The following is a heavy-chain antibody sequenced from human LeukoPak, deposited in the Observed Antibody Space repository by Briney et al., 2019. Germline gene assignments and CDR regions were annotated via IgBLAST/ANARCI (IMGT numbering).Heavy chain of an antibody. CDR1: GFLFDDYG. D-gene: IGHD2-15*01. CDR3: VRGKSGGSFYFDS. V-gene: IGHV3-20*04. Sequence: RPGGSLRLPCAVSGFLFDDYGMSGVRHAPGKGLEWVSGTTWNGDSTGYADSVRGRFTISRDDAKNCLYRDVNSLRAEDTASYYCVRGKSGGSFYFDSWGQGTLVTVSS. J-gene: IGHJ4*02. CDR2: TTWNGDST.